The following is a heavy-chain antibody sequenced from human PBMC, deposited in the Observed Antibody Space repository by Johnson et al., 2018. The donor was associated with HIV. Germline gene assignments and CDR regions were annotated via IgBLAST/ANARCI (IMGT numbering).Heavy chain of an antibody. D-gene: IGHD3-16*02. J-gene: IGHJ3*02. V-gene: IGHV3-20*04. CDR2: IKWNGGST. Sequence: VQLVESGGGVVQPGRSLRLSCAASGFTFDDYGMNWVRQVPGKGLEWVSGIKWNGGSTGYADSVKGQFTISRDNAKNSLYLQMNSLRAEDTAVYYCARAGHYDYVWGSYRHDAFDIWGQGTMVTVSS. CDR3: ARAGHYDYVWGSYRHDAFDI. CDR1: GFTFDDYG.